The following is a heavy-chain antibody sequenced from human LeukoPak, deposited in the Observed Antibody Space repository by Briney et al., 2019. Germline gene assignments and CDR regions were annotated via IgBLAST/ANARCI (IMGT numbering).Heavy chain of an antibody. CDR1: GGTFSAYY. CDR2: INHSGSTT. J-gene: IGHJ5*02. D-gene: IGHD1-1*01. Sequence: SETLSLTCAVYGGTFSAYYWSWIRQPPGKGLEWIGEINHSGSTTNYNPSLKSRVTISVDTSKNQFSLQLKSVTAADTAVYYCVSIQLRTSWFDPWGQGTLVTVSS. V-gene: IGHV4-34*01. CDR3: VSIQLRTSWFDP.